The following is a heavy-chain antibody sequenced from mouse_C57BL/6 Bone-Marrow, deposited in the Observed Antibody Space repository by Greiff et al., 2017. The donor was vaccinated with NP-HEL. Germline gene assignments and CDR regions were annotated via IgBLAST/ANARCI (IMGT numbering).Heavy chain of an antibody. CDR1: GFTFTDYY. Sequence: EVQLVESGGGLVQPGGSLSLSCAASGFTFTDYYMSWVRQPPGKALEWLGFIRNKANGYTTEYSASVKGRFTISRDNSQSILYLQMNALRAEDSATYYCARSFYDAPQDYWGQGTSVTVSS. CDR2: IRNKANGYTT. J-gene: IGHJ4*01. CDR3: ARSFYDAPQDY. V-gene: IGHV7-3*01. D-gene: IGHD2-3*01.